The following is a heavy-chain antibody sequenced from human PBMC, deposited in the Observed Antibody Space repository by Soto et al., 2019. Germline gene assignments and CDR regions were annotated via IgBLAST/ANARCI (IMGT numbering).Heavy chain of an antibody. CDR3: VRGFLLH. CDR1: GFTFSSYW. J-gene: IGHJ1*01. CDR2: INSNGSST. Sequence: GGSLRLSCAASGFTFSSYWMHWVRQAPGKGLVWVSRINSNGSSTSYADSVKGRFTISRDNSKNTLYLQMNRLTREDTAVYYCVRGFLLHWAQGTPVTVSS. V-gene: IGHV3-74*01.